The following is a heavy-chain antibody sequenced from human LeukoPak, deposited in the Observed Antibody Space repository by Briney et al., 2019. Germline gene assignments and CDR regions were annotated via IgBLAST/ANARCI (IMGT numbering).Heavy chain of an antibody. D-gene: IGHD3/OR15-3a*01. CDR2: IWYDGNTK. CDR1: GFTFISSG. V-gene: IGHV3-33*06. J-gene: IGHJ3*01. Sequence: GGSLRLSCAASGFTFISSGMHWVRQAPGKGLEWVAIIWYDGNTKYYSESVKGRFTISRDNSKNTLYLQMNSLRAEDTAVFYCAKSRTGHGAFDVWGQGTLVTVSS. CDR3: AKSRTGHGAFDV.